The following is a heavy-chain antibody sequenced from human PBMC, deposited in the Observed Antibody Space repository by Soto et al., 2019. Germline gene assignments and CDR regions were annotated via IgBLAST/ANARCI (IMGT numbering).Heavy chain of an antibody. CDR3: ARVRIAGDYDAFDI. CDR2: IISDGTNT. V-gene: IGHV3-74*01. CDR1: GFTFSSYW. J-gene: IGHJ3*02. D-gene: IGHD6-13*01. Sequence: EVQLVESGGGLVQPGGSLRLSCAASGFTFSSYWMHWVRQAPGTGLMWVSRIISDGTNTAYADSVKGRFTISRDNAKNTLYLQRNSLRVEDTAVYYCARVRIAGDYDAFDIWGQGTTVTVSS.